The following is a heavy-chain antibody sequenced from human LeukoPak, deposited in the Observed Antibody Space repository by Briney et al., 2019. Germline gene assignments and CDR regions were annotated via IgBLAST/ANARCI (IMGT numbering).Heavy chain of an antibody. CDR1: GGSFSGYY. D-gene: IGHD3-10*01. Sequence: SETLSLTCAVYGGSFSGYYWSWIRQPPGKGLEWIGEINHSGSTNYNPSLKSRVTISVDTSKNQFSLKLSSVTAADTAVYYCARLGQRITMVRGVPRSNDYWGQGILVTVSS. J-gene: IGHJ4*02. CDR3: ARLGQRITMVRGVPRSNDY. V-gene: IGHV4-34*01. CDR2: INHSGST.